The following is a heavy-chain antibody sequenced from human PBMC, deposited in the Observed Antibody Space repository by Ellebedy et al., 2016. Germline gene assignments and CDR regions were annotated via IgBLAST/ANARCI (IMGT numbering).Heavy chain of an antibody. CDR3: AGGTSSGWAIDDY. J-gene: IGHJ4*02. D-gene: IGHD6-19*01. Sequence: SVKVSXKASGCTFSSYAISWVRQAPGQGLEWMGGIIPIFGTANYAQKFQGRVTITADESTSTAYMELSSLRSEDTAVYYCAGGTSSGWAIDDYWGQGTLVTVSS. V-gene: IGHV1-69*13. CDR1: GCTFSSYA. CDR2: IIPIFGTA.